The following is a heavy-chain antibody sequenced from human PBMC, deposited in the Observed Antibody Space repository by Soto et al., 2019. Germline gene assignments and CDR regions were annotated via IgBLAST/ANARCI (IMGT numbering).Heavy chain of an antibody. J-gene: IGHJ4*02. V-gene: IGHV3-23*01. CDR1: GFTFNHYA. CDR2: ISGSGATP. Sequence: EVQLLESGGGLLQPGGSLRLSCSASGFTFNHYAMAWVRQAPGEGLEWVSGISGSGATPYYADSVKGRFTISRDNSKNTLFLQMNSLSAEDTAVYFCAKAGFCTGVSCYFYYFDSWGQGTLVTVSS. D-gene: IGHD2-15*01. CDR3: AKAGFCTGVSCYFYYFDS.